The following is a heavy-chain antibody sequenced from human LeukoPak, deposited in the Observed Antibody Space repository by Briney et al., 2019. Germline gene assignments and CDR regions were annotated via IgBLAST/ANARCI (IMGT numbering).Heavy chain of an antibody. CDR2: INPNSGGT. Sequence: ASVKVSCKASGYTFTSYYMHWVRQAPGQGLEWMGRINPNSGGTNYAQKFQGRVTMTRDTSISTAYMELSRLRSDDTAVYYCARDRRGVPRNWFDPWGQGTLVTVSS. CDR1: GYTFTSYY. D-gene: IGHD3-10*01. V-gene: IGHV1-2*06. J-gene: IGHJ5*02. CDR3: ARDRRGVPRNWFDP.